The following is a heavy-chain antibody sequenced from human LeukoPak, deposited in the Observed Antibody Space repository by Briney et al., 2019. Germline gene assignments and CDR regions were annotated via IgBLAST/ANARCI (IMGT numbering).Heavy chain of an antibody. J-gene: IGHJ4*02. V-gene: IGHV1-2*02. D-gene: IGHD6-19*01. Sequence: ASVKVSCKASGDTFSSYYIHWIRQAPGQGLEWMGWIDPKSGGTKYAQKFQGRVTMTRDMSFNTAYMDLRRLKSDDTAAYYCVRDMDRGQWLVRPYNWGQGTLVTVSS. CDR3: VRDMDRGQWLVRPYN. CDR1: GDTFSSYY. CDR2: IDPKSGGT.